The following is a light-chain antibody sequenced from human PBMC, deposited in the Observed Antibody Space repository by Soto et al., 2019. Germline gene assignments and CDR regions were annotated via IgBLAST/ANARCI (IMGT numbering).Light chain of an antibody. V-gene: IGLV1-47*01. Sequence: QSVLTQSPSASGTPGQRVTISCSGSSSNIGSNYVYWYQQLPGTAPKLLIYRNNQRPSGVPDRFSGSKSGTSASLAISGLRSEDEADYYCAAWDDSLSGLYVIGTGTKLTVL. CDR2: RNN. CDR3: AAWDDSLSGLYV. CDR1: SSNIGSNY. J-gene: IGLJ1*01.